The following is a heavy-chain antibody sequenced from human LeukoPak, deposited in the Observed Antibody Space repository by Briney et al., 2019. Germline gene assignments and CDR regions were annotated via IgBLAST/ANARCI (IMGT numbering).Heavy chain of an antibody. V-gene: IGHV1-69*04. CDR1: GGTFRNSG. Sequence: ASVKVSCKASGGTFRNSGISWVRQAPGQGLEYVGMIIPILDITEYGKTSPGRVTITADTATDTFYMELSGLRSEDTAVYYCAKIHDDSGYYYEYFQFWGQGTLITVSS. CDR2: IIPILDIT. CDR3: AKIHDDSGYYYEYFQF. D-gene: IGHD3-22*01. J-gene: IGHJ1*01.